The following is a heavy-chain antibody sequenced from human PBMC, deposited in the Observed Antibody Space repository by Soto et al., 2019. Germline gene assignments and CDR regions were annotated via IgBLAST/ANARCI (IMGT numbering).Heavy chain of an antibody. CDR3: ARGEVVVPAAMGRYYYYYYMDV. CDR2: INHSGST. V-gene: IGHV4-34*01. Sequence: PSETLSLTCAVYGGSFSGYYWSWIRQPPGKGLEWIGEINHSGSTNYNPSLKSRVTISVDTSKNQFSLNLSSVTAADTAVYYCARGEVVVPAAMGRYYYYYYMDVWGKGTTVTVSS. J-gene: IGHJ6*03. D-gene: IGHD2-2*01. CDR1: GGSFSGYY.